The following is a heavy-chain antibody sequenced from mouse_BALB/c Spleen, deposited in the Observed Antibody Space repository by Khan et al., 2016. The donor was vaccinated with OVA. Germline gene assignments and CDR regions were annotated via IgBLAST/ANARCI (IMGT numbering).Heavy chain of an antibody. CDR2: IRYDGSN. CDR1: GYSITSGYY. CDR3: ARGGSAGPAWFAY. V-gene: IGHV3-6*02. D-gene: IGHD3-1*01. Sequence: EVQLQESGPGLVKPSQSLSLTCSVTGYSITSGYYWNWIRQFPGNKLEWMGYIRYDGSNNYNPSLKNQISITRDTSKNQFFLTLNSVTTEDTATYDCARGGSAGPAWFAYWGQGTLVTVSA. J-gene: IGHJ3*01.